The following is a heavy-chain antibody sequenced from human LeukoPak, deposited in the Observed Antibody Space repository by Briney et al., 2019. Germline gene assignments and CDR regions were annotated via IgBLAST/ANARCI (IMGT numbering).Heavy chain of an antibody. V-gene: IGHV1-69*13. CDR1: VGTCSSYV. D-gene: IGHD5/OR15-5a*01. Sequence: SVKVSRKSSVGTCSSYVISWVRQAPGQGVEWVGGIIPFFGTASCGQKFQGRVTIAAGESTSTGYMEMSSLRPEDTAVYYCESQRSLRKEGYYFDYWGQGTLVTVSS. CDR2: IIPFFGTA. J-gene: IGHJ4*02. CDR3: ESQRSLRKEGYYFDY.